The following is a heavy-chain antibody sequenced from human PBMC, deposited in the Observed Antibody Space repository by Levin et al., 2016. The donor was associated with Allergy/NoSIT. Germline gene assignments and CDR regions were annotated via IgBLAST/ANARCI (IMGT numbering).Heavy chain of an antibody. CDR2: VSKSGDT. Sequence: SETLSLTCSVSGYYVNYWKWIRQPPGRGLEWIGYVSKSGDTNYNPSLKSRVTMSLDTAKKQFSLKLTSVTAADTAMYYCVGSPNPDFIDYWGQGTQVTVSS. V-gene: IGHV4-59*02. J-gene: IGHJ4*02. D-gene: IGHD3-3*01. CDR1: GYYVNY. CDR3: VGSPNPDFIDY.